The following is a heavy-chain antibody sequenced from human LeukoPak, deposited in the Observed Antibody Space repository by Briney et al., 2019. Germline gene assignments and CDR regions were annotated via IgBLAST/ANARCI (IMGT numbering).Heavy chain of an antibody. J-gene: IGHJ3*02. CDR1: GGSISSSNW. CDR3: ARDRGDSSGWYFHDAFDI. V-gene: IGHV4-4*02. D-gene: IGHD6-19*01. Sequence: PSETLSLTCAVSGGSISSSNWWSWVRQPPGKGLEWIGEIYHSGSTNYNPSLKSRVTISVDKSKNQFSLKQSSVTAADTAVYYCARDRGDSSGWYFHDAFDIWGQGTMVTVSS. CDR2: IYHSGST.